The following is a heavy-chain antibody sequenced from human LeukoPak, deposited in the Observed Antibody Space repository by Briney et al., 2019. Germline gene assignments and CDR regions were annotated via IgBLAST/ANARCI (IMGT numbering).Heavy chain of an antibody. CDR1: GYTFTNYG. Sequence: GASVKVSCKASGYTFTNYGLNWVRQAPGQGLEWMGWISPYNGNTGYAQKLQGRLSMTTDTSTSTASMELRSLTSDDTALYYCARDSTSGWYSSGNDAFDIWGQGTMVTVSS. D-gene: IGHD6-19*01. CDR2: ISPYNGNT. J-gene: IGHJ3*02. CDR3: ARDSTSGWYSSGNDAFDI. V-gene: IGHV1-18*01.